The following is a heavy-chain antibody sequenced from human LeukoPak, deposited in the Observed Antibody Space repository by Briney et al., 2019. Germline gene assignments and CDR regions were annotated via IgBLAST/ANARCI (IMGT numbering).Heavy chain of an antibody. Sequence: PGGSLGLSCAASGFTFSSYAMSWVRQAPGKGLEWVSAISGSGGSTYYADSVKGRFTISRDNSKNTLYLQMNSLRAEDTAVYYCAKDLWYYGSGIIGAFDIWGQGTMVTVSS. D-gene: IGHD3-10*01. CDR1: GFTFSSYA. J-gene: IGHJ3*02. CDR3: AKDLWYYGSGIIGAFDI. V-gene: IGHV3-23*01. CDR2: ISGSGGST.